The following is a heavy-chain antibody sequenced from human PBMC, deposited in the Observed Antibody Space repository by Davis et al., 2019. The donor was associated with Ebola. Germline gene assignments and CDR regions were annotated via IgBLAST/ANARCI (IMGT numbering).Heavy chain of an antibody. V-gene: IGHV4-34*01. J-gene: IGHJ3*02. CDR2: INQSGST. D-gene: IGHD3-9*01. Sequence: MPSETLSLTCAVYVGSFSGYYWTWIRQHPGKGLEWIGEINQSGSTNYNPSLKSRVTIAVDTSKNQFSLRLSSVTAADTAVYYCARGGYYDILTGYYDTFDIWGRGTRVTVSS. CDR3: ARGGYYDILTGYYDTFDI. CDR1: VGSFSGYY.